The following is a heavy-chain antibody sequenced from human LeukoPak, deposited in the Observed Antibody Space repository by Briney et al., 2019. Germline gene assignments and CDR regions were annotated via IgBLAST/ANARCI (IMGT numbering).Heavy chain of an antibody. CDR3: AGAAGPGGWGSYYMDV. V-gene: IGHV4-59*01. CDR2: IYYSGST. J-gene: IGHJ6*03. CDR1: GGSISHYY. Sequence: SQTLSLTCTVSGGSISHYYSSWIRHPPGKGLGWIGYIYYSGSTNSNTSLKTRVTIPVDTPRNQSSLNRSSGAAAATPGYYCAGAAGPGGWGSYYMDVWGKGTTVTISS. D-gene: IGHD3-16*01.